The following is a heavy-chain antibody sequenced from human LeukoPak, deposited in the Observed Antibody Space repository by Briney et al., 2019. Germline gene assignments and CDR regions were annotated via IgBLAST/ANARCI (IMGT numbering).Heavy chain of an antibody. CDR1: GGSISSYY. V-gene: IGHV4-59*01. D-gene: IGHD6-19*01. J-gene: IGHJ6*02. Sequence: SETLSLTCTVSGGSISSYYWSWIRQPPGKGLEWIGYIYYSGSTNYNPSLKSRVTISVDTSKNQFSLKLSSVTAADTAVYYCARACRRKWLGHYYYYGMDVWGQGTTVTVSS. CDR3: ARACRRKWLGHYYYYGMDV. CDR2: IYYSGST.